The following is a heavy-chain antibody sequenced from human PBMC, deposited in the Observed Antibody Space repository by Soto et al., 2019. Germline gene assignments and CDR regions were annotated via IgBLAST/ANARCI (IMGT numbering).Heavy chain of an antibody. Sequence: QVHVVQAGAEVKKPGSSVKVTCKAFGGTFNSFGINWVRQAPGQGLEWMGGIIPVFGTTKYAQKFRDRVTLVADGSASTSYMELSSLTSDDTAVYYCAIDVWGRGGYYLDSWGQGTLVTVSS. D-gene: IGHD3-16*01. V-gene: IGHV1-69*01. CDR3: AIDVWGRGGYYLDS. CDR1: GGTFNSFG. CDR2: IIPVFGTT. J-gene: IGHJ4*02.